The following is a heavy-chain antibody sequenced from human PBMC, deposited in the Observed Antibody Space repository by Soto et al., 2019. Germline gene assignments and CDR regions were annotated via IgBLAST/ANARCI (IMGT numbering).Heavy chain of an antibody. V-gene: IGHV4-59*01. J-gene: IGHJ4*02. CDR3: ERVDYTTVVNH. D-gene: IGHD4-17*01. CDR2: IYYSGST. CDR1: GGSISSYY. Sequence: SETLSLTCTVSGGSISSYYWSWIRQPPGKGLEWIGYIYYSGSTNYNPSLKSRVTISVDTSKNQFSLKLSSVTAADTAVYYCERVDYTTVVNHWGQGTLVTVSS.